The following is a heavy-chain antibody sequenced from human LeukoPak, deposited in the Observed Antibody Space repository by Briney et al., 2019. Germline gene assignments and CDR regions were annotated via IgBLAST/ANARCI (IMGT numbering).Heavy chain of an antibody. V-gene: IGHV3-30*18. CDR3: AKDLIAVAGPGNY. J-gene: IGHJ4*02. Sequence: GGSLRLSCAASGFTFSSYGMHWVRQAPGKGLEWVAVISYDGSNKYYADSVKGRFTISRDNSKNTLYLQMNSLRAEDTAVYYCAKDLIAVAGPGNYWGQGTLATVSS. CDR1: GFTFSSYG. CDR2: ISYDGSNK. D-gene: IGHD6-19*01.